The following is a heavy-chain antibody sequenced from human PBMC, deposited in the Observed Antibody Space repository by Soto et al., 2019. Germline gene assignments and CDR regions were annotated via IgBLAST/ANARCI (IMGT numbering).Heavy chain of an antibody. CDR3: SLELPDYVSSDSYLDQ. Sequence: SPTLSLTCAISADSVSGNSSAWNWIRQSPSRGLEWLGRTYYRSRWYNDCAVSVKSRITVTRDTSKNQFSLHLNSVTPEDPAVKASSLELPDYVSSDSYLDQCRRVALVIFCS. J-gene: IGHJ4*02. D-gene: IGHD6-19*01. CDR2: TYYRSRWYN. CDR1: ADSVSGNSSA. V-gene: IGHV6-1*01.